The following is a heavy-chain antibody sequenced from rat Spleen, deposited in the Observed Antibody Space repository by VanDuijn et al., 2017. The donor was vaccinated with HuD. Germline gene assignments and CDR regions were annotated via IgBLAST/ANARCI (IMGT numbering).Heavy chain of an antibody. CDR3: GRREQLYKNWFAY. Sequence: EVQLVESGGGLVQPGRSLKLSCAASGFSFSKYGMQWIRQTPTKGLEWVATISYDGSSTYYRDSVKGRFTISRDNAKNTLYLQMDSLRSEDTATYYCGRREQLYKNWFAYGGQGTLVTVSS. V-gene: IGHV5-29*01. D-gene: IGHD1-2*01. CDR2: ISYDGSST. CDR1: GFSFSKYG. J-gene: IGHJ3*01.